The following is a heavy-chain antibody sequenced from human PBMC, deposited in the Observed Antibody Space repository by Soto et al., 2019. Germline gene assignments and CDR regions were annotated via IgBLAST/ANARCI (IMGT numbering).Heavy chain of an antibody. D-gene: IGHD2-8*02. CDR2: INPDSGAT. J-gene: IGHJ4*02. V-gene: IGHV1-2*02. CDR1: GYSFTGYY. Sequence: HEHLVQSGAEVKRPGASLKVSCKASGYSFTGYYIHWVRQAPGQGLEWMGWINPDSGATNYAQNFQGRVTLTSDTSISTASMELTSLTYDDTAVYYCARGDYGTGGYPFPYFDYWGQGTMVIVSS. CDR3: ARGDYGTGGYPFPYFDY.